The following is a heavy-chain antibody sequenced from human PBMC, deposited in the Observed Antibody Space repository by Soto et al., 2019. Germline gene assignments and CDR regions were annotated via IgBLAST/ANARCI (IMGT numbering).Heavy chain of an antibody. CDR2: IYYSGST. J-gene: IGHJ4*02. D-gene: IGHD3-9*01. Sequence: SETLSLTCNVSGGSISSSSYYWGWIRQPPGKGLEWIGTIYYSGSTYYNPSLKSRVTISVDTSKNQFSLKLSSVTAADTAVYYCARAKTTILTGYYSREFDYWGQGTLVTVS. V-gene: IGHV4-39*01. CDR1: GGSISSSSYY. CDR3: ARAKTTILTGYYSREFDY.